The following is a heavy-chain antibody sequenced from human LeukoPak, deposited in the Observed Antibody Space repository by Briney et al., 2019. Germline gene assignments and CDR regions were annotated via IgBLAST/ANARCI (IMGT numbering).Heavy chain of an antibody. CDR1: GFSFSDYY. CDR3: ARSGRIAAAGRIDY. Sequence: GGSLRLSCAASGFSFSDYYMSWIRQAPGKGLEWGSYITSTGGTIYYADSVKGRFTISRDNAKNSLYLQLNSLRVEDTAVYYCARSGRIAAAGRIDYWGQGILVTVSS. CDR2: ITSTGGTI. J-gene: IGHJ4*02. V-gene: IGHV3-11*01. D-gene: IGHD6-13*01.